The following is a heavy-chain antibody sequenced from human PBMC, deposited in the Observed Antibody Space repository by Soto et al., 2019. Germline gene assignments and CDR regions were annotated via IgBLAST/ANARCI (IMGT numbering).Heavy chain of an antibody. D-gene: IGHD6-6*01. J-gene: IGHJ6*02. CDR1: GGSISSGGYY. V-gene: IGHV4-31*03. CDR3: ARGEQLPPNYYYGMDV. Sequence: TSETLSLTCTVSGGSISSGGYYWSWIRQYPGKGLEWIGYIYYSGSTYYNPSLKSRVTISVDTSKNQFSLKLSSVTAADTAVYYCARGEQLPPNYYYGMDVWGQGTTVTVSS. CDR2: IYYSGST.